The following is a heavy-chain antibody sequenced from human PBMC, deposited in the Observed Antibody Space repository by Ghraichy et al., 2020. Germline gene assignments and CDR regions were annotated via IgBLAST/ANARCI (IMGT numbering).Heavy chain of an antibody. CDR3: ARLSLRRWLQLGYFDY. J-gene: IGHJ4*02. V-gene: IGHV4-34*01. CDR1: GGSFSGYY. Sequence: SETLSLTCAVYGGSFSGYYWSWIRQPPGKGLEWIGEINHSGSTNYNPSLKSRVTISVDTSKNQFSLKLSSVTAADTAVYYCARLSLRRWLQLGYFDYWGQGTLVTVSS. CDR2: INHSGST. D-gene: IGHD5-24*01.